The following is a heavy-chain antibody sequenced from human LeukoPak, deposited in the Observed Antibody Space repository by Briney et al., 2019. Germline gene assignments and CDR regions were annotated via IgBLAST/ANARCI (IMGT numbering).Heavy chain of an antibody. V-gene: IGHV1-18*01. CDR2: ISAYKGNT. CDR1: GYTFTSYG. CDR3: ARGYYYDSSGYNYFDY. J-gene: IGHJ4*02. Sequence: ASVKVSCKASGYTFTSYGISWVRQAPGQGLEWMGWISAYKGNTNYAQKLQGRVTMTTDTSTSTAYMELRSLRSDDTAVYYCARGYYYDSSGYNYFDYWGQGTLVTVSS. D-gene: IGHD3-22*01.